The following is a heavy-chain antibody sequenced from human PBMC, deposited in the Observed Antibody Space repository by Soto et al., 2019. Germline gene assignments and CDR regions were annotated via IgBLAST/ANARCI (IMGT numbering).Heavy chain of an antibody. J-gene: IGHJ4*02. CDR1: GFSFSTYD. D-gene: IGHD2-15*01. CDR2: ISGSGGTT. V-gene: IGHV3-23*01. Sequence: HPGGSLRLSCAASGFSFSTYDMSWVRQAPGKGLEWVSAISGSGGTTYYADSVKGRFTISRDISKSTLYLQLNSLRADDTAVHYFAKVGKLTRAAASRYYFDYWGQGALVTVSS. CDR3: AKVGKLTRAAASRYYFDY.